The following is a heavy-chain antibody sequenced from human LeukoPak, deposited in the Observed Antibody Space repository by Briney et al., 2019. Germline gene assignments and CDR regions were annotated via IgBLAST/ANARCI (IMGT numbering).Heavy chain of an antibody. CDR2: IGASGGST. V-gene: IGHV3-23*01. J-gene: IGHJ4*02. CDR1: GFTFSSYA. D-gene: IGHD6-13*01. CDR3: AKHPSYTSNWYYFDY. Sequence: PGGSLRLSCAASGFTFSSYAMSWVRQAPGKGLEWVSVIGASGGSTYYADSVKGRFTISRDNSKNTLYLQMNSLRAEDTAVYYCAKHPSYTSNWYYFDYWGQGTLVTVSS.